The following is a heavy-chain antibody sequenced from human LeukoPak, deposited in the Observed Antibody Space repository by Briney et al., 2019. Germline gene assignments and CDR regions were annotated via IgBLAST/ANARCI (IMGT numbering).Heavy chain of an antibody. D-gene: IGHD3-22*01. CDR2: ISYSGDT. CDR1: GGPITSNSHY. Sequence: SETLSLTCTVSGGPITSNSHYWGWIRQPPGKGLEWIGSISYSGDTHYNPSLKSRVTLSVDTSKSQFSLNLSSLTAADTAVFYCARQPHYYDTSDYYPSHFDYWGLGTLVTVAS. V-gene: IGHV4-39*01. J-gene: IGHJ4*02. CDR3: ARQPHYYDTSDYYPSHFDY.